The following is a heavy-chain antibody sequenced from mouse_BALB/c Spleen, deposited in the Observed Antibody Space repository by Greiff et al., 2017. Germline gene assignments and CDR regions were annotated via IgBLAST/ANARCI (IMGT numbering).Heavy chain of an antibody. CDR1: GYSITSDYA. D-gene: IGHD1-1*01. CDR3: ARSDYGSILDY. Sequence: EVQLVESGPGLVKPSQSLSLTCTVTGYSITSDYAWNWIRQFPGNKLEWMGYISYSGSTSYNPSLKSRISITRDTSKNQFFLQLNSVTTEDTATYYCARSDYGSILDYWGQGTTLTVSS. J-gene: IGHJ2*01. CDR2: ISYSGST. V-gene: IGHV3-2*02.